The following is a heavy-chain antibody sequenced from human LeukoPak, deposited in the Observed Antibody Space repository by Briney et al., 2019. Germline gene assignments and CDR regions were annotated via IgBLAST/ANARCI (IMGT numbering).Heavy chain of an antibody. CDR2: IYYSGST. V-gene: IGHV4-39*01. Sequence: SETLSLTCTVSGGSISSSSYYWGWIRQPPGKGLEWIGNIYYSGSTYYNPSLKSRVTISVDTSKNQFSLKLSSVTAADTAVYYCARVKQPHHKFDYWGQGTLVTVSS. CDR3: ARVKQPHHKFDY. CDR1: GGSISSSSYY. J-gene: IGHJ4*02. D-gene: IGHD6-13*01.